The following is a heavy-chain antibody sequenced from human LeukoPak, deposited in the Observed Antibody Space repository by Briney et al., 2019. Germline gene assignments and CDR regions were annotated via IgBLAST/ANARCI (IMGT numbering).Heavy chain of an antibody. Sequence: GGSLRLSWAASGFTFSSYEMSWVRQAPGKGLEGVSYISSSGGSVKYADSVKGRFTISRDNAKNSLYLQMNSVRAGDTAVYYCAGDLSRWGQGTLVTVSS. J-gene: IGHJ4*02. CDR3: AGDLSR. D-gene: IGHD3-16*02. CDR2: ISSSGGSV. CDR1: GFTFSSYE. V-gene: IGHV3-48*03.